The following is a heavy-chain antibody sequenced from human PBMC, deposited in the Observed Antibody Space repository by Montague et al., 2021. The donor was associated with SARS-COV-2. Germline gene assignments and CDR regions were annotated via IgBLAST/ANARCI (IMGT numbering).Heavy chain of an antibody. D-gene: IGHD2-2*02. CDR3: ARLGEGVVPAPILGVGPYYSYFYMDV. CDR1: GGSFSGYY. V-gene: IGHV4-34*01. CDR2: INHSGSA. Sequence: SGTLSLTCAVYGGSFSGYYWNWIRQPPGKGLEWIGEINHSGSANYNPSLKRRVTISVDTSKNQFSLKLNSVTAADTAVYYCARLGEGVVPAPILGVGPYYSYFYMDVWGKGATVTVSS. J-gene: IGHJ6*03.